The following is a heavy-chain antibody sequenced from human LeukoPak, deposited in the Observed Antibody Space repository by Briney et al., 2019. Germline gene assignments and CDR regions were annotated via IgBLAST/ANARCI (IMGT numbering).Heavy chain of an antibody. CDR1: GGSVSSGSYY. CDR3: ARDFRAGMDV. CDR2: IYYSGST. Sequence: SETLSLTCTVSGGSVSSGSYYWSWIRQPPGKGLEWIGYIYYSGSTNCNPSLKSRATISVDTSKNQFSLKLSSVTAADTAVYYCARDFRAGMDVWGKGTTVTVSS. J-gene: IGHJ6*04. V-gene: IGHV4-61*01.